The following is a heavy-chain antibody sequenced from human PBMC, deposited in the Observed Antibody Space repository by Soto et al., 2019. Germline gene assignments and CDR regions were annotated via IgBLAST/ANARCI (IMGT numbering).Heavy chain of an antibody. CDR3: ARQGRDGGNYRGVDY. D-gene: IGHD4-4*01. CDR1: GGTFSSYT. J-gene: IGHJ4*02. CDR2: IIPILGIA. V-gene: IGHV1-69*02. Sequence: QVQLVQSGAEVKKPGSSVKVSCKASGGTFSSYTISWVRQAPGQGLEWMGRIIPILGIANYAQKFQGRVTITADKSTSTAYMELSSLRSEDTAVYYCARQGRDGGNYRGVDYWGQGTLVTVSS.